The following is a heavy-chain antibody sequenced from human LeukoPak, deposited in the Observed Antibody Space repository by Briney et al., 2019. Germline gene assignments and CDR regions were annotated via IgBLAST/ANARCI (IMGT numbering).Heavy chain of an antibody. V-gene: IGHV1-18*01. Sequence: ASVKVSCNTSGYTFSIYGITWLRQAPGQGLEWMGWISGYNGNTNYAQKFQGRVTMTTDTSTSTAYMELRSLRSDDTAVYYCARDPDSGYDYWGQGTLVTVSS. CDR2: ISGYNGNT. CDR3: ARDPDSGYDY. CDR1: GYTFSIYG. D-gene: IGHD1-26*01. J-gene: IGHJ4*02.